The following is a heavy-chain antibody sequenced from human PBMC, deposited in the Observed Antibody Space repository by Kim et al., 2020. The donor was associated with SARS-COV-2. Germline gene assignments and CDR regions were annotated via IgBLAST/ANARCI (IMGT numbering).Heavy chain of an antibody. D-gene: IGHD1-26*01. CDR1: GYTFTDYY. J-gene: IGHJ3*02. CDR2: IHAKSGIT. Sequence: ASVKVSCKASGYTFTDYYIHWVRQAPGQGVEWMGRIHAKSGITNYVEKFQGRVTMTRDTSISTAYMELSSLRSDDTAMYYCAKDCGLGGAGDIWGQGTMV. CDR3: AKDCGLGGAGDI. V-gene: IGHV1-2*06.